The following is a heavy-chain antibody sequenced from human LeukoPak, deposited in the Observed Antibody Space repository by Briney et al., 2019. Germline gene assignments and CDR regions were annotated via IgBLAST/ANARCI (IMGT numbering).Heavy chain of an antibody. D-gene: IGHD3-22*01. CDR3: ARGVDSSGYYPFDY. J-gene: IGHJ4*02. CDR1: GGSISSGGYS. V-gene: IGHV4-30-2*01. Sequence: SETLSLTCAVSGGSISSGGYSWSWIRQPPGKGLEWIGYIYHSGSTYYNPSLKSRVTISVDRSKNQFSLKLGSVTAADTAVYYCARGVDSSGYYPFDYWGQGTLVTVSS. CDR2: IYHSGST.